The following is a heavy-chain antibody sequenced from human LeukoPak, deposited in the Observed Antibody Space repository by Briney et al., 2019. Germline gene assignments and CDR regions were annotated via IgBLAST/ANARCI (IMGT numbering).Heavy chain of an antibody. CDR2: ISSSSSYI. D-gene: IGHD3-3*01. J-gene: IGHJ6*02. V-gene: IGHV3-21*01. CDR1: GFTFSSYS. Sequence: GGSLRLSCAASGFTFSSYSMNWVRQAPGKGLEWVSSISSSSSYIYYADSVKGRFTISRDNAKNSLYLQMNSLRAEDTAVYYCARGEDDFWSGYYYGMDVWGQGTTVTVSS. CDR3: ARGEDDFWSGYYYGMDV.